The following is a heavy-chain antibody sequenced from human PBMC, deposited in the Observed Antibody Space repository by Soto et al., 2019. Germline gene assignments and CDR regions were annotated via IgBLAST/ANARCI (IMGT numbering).Heavy chain of an antibody. D-gene: IGHD3-3*01. Sequence: QVQLVQSGAEEKKPGATVKVSCKASGYTFTSYAMDWVRQAPGQRLEWMGWINAGNGNTKYSQKFQGRVTITRDTSASTAYMELSSLGSEDTAVYYCAGGFPHWFDPWGQGTLVTVSS. J-gene: IGHJ5*02. CDR3: AGGFPHWFDP. CDR1: GYTFTSYA. CDR2: INAGNGNT. V-gene: IGHV1-3*05.